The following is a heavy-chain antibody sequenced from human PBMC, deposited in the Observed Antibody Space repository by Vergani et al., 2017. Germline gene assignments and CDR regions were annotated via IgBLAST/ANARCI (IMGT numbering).Heavy chain of an antibody. CDR3: ARSHIYCISTSCYRDYYYYYMDV. D-gene: IGHD2-2*02. CDR1: GFTFSACP. CDR2: ISARYPST. J-gene: IGHJ6*03. V-gene: IGHV3-23*01. Sequence: EVQLLQSGGGVIQPGGSVRLSCAASGFTFSACPMTWVRQAPGKGLEWVSAISARYPSTYYADSVKGRFTISRDNSKNMLYLQMNSLRAEDTAVYYCARSHIYCISTSCYRDYYYYYMDVWGKGTTVTVSS.